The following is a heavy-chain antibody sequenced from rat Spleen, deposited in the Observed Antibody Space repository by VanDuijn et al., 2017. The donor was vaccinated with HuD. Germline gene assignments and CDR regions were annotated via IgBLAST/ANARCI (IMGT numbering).Heavy chain of an antibody. V-gene: IGHV5S13*01. CDR3: AKEGDGGYSSYPNWFAY. CDR2: ISTGGGKT. J-gene: IGHJ3*01. Sequence: EVQLVESGGALVQPGRSLKLSCTGSGITYSNYVMAWVRQAPTKGLEWVASISTGGGKTYYRDSVKGRFTIFRENAKNTLYLQMDSLRSEDTATYYCAKEGDGGYSSYPNWFAYWGQGTLVTVSS. CDR1: GITYSNYV. D-gene: IGHD1-8*01.